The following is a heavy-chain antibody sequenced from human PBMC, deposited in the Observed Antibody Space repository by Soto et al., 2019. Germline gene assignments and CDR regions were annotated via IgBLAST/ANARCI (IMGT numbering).Heavy chain of an antibody. J-gene: IGHJ4*02. CDR2: INGGGAGT. CDR3: ARRHETTLCFDF. Sequence: GGSLRLSCAASGFTFSGHAMSWVRQAPGQGLEWVSAINGGGAGTYHADSVRGRFTISRDNSKNTLYLQMNSLSAEDTAIYYCARRHETTLCFDFWGQGAPVTVS. V-gene: IGHV3-23*01. D-gene: IGHD1-1*01. CDR1: GFTFSGHA.